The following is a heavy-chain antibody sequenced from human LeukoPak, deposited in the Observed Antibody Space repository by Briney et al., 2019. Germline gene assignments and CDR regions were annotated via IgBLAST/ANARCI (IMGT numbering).Heavy chain of an antibody. Sequence: SETLSLTCTVSGDSISTYYWSWIRLPPGKGLEWIGYISYDGSTHYNPSLKSRVTISVDTSKNQFSLKLTSLTAAGTAVYYCARGWGSSWYYFDYWGQGTLVTVST. CDR1: GDSISTYY. D-gene: IGHD6-13*01. CDR3: ARGWGSSWYYFDY. CDR2: ISYDGST. J-gene: IGHJ4*02. V-gene: IGHV4-59*01.